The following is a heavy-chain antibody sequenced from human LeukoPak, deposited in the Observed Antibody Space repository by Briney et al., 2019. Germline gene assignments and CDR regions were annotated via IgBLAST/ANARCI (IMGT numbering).Heavy chain of an antibody. D-gene: IGHD3-9*01. CDR1: GFTFSSYA. Sequence: GGSLRLSCAASGFTFSSYAMSWVRQAPGKGLEWVSAISGSGGSTYYADSVKGRFTISRDNSKNTLYLQMNSLRAEGTAVYYCAKVGPDYDILTGYFDYWGQGTLVTVSS. J-gene: IGHJ4*02. V-gene: IGHV3-23*01. CDR2: ISGSGGST. CDR3: AKVGPDYDILTGYFDY.